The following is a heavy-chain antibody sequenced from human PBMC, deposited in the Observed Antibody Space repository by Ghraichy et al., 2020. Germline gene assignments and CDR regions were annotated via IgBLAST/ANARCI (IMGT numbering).Heavy chain of an antibody. D-gene: IGHD3-3*01. J-gene: IGHJ4*02. CDR1: GFIFSSYS. CDR2: ISSSSSTI. V-gene: IGHV3-48*02. CDR3: AREYYDFWSGLTDY. Sequence: GGSLRLSCAASGFIFSSYSMNWVRQAPGKGLEWVSYISSSSSTIYYADSVKGRFTISRDNAKNSLYLQMNSLRDEDTAIYYCAREYYDFWSGLTDYWGQGTLVTVSS.